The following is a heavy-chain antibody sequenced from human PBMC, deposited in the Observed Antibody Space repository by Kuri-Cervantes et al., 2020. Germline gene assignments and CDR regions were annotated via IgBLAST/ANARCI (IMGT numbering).Heavy chain of an antibody. J-gene: IGHJ4*02. CDR1: GFTFSDYY. D-gene: IGHD1-26*01. CDR3: SRDQAGASFY. V-gene: IGHV3-11*01. CDR2: ISSSGSTI. Sequence: GESLKISCAASGFTFSDYYMSWIRQAPGKGLEWVSYISSSGSTIYYADSVKGRFTVSRDTSTNTLYLQMNSLRVEDTAVYYCSRDQAGASFYWGQGTLVTVSS.